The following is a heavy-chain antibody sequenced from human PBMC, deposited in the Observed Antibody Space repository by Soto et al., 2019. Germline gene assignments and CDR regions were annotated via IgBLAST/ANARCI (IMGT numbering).Heavy chain of an antibody. CDR3: ARAQGSQRTYSAGQFDL. Sequence: QVQLQESGPGLVKPSETLSLTCTVSGGSVTSGDYYWTWIRQHPEKGLEWIGYNYSRGSTYYNPSLQSRVAISVDTSKTQFSLEVTSITAADTAVYFCARAQGSQRTYSAGQFDLWGQGTLVTVSS. V-gene: IGHV4-31*03. J-gene: IGHJ5*02. CDR1: GGSVTSGDYY. CDR2: NYSRGST. D-gene: IGHD3-10*01.